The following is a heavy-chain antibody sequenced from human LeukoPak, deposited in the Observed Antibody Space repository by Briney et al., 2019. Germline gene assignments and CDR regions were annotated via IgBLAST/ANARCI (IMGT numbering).Heavy chain of an antibody. D-gene: IGHD2-15*01. J-gene: IGHJ4*02. CDR3: ARPPRDCSGGSWYSGGLGC. CDR2: IYYSGGT. Sequence: SETLTLTCTVCGGPIRSSSYYGRRIRQPPGKGLEWIGSIYYSGGTYYNPSLKSRVTISVDTSKNQFSLKLSSVTAADTAVYYCARPPRDCSGGSWYSGGLGCWGRGTLVTVSS. V-gene: IGHV4-39*01. CDR1: GGPIRSSSYY.